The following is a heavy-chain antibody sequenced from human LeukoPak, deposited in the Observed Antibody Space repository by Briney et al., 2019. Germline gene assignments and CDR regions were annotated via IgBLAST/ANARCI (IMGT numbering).Heavy chain of an antibody. CDR1: GLTFSNTW. J-gene: IGHJ4*02. CDR3: TTGAPRAYSGSYSNC. V-gene: IGHV3-15*01. CDR2: IKSKTDGGTI. Sequence: NTGGSLRLSCVVSGLTFSNTWMNWVRQAPGKGLEWVGRIKSKTDGGTIDYAAPVKGRFTISRDDSQNTLYLQMNSLKTEDTAVYYCTTGAPRAYSGSYSNCWGQGTLVTVSS. D-gene: IGHD1-26*01.